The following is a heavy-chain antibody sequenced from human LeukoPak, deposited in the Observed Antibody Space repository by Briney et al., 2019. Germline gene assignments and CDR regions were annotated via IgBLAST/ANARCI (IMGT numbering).Heavy chain of an antibody. V-gene: IGHV4-59*08. J-gene: IGHJ4*02. CDR3: ARVTLLPTMTTYFDY. Sequence: SETLSLTCTVSGGSISSYYWSWIRQPPGKGLEWIGYIYYSGNTNYNPSLKSRVTISVDTSKNQFSLKLSSVTAADTAVYYCARVTLLPTMTTYFDYWGQGTLVTVSS. D-gene: IGHD4-17*01. CDR1: GGSISSYY. CDR2: IYYSGNT.